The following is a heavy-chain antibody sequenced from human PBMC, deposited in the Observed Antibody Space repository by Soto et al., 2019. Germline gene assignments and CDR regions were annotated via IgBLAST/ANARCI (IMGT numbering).Heavy chain of an antibody. Sequence: QLQLQESGSGLVKPSQTLSLTCAVSGGSISSGGYSWSWIRQPPGKGLEWIGYIYHSGSTYYNPSLKSRVTSSVDRCKNQFSVKLCSVTAADTSVYYCARENNVLPGGYFGYWCRGTRVTVSS. D-gene: IGHD3-10*01. V-gene: IGHV4-30-2*01. J-gene: IGHJ4*02. CDR3: ARENNVLPGGYFGY. CDR1: GGSISSGGYS. CDR2: IYHSGST.